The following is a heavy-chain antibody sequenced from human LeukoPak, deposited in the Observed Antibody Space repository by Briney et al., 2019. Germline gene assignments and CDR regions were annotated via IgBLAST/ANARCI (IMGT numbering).Heavy chain of an antibody. D-gene: IGHD3-22*01. Sequence: GGSLRLSCAASGFTFSRSNMNWVRQAPGKGLEWVSSITTSSSYIYYADSVKGRFTISRDNAKNSLYLQMDSLRGEDTAVYYCATGGVHYYDSSADYWGQGTLVAVSS. CDR2: ITTSSSYI. CDR3: ATGGVHYYDSSADY. CDR1: GFTFSRSN. J-gene: IGHJ4*02. V-gene: IGHV3-21*01.